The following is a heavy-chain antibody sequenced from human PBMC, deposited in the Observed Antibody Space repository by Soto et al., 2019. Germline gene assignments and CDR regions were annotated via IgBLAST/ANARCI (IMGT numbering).Heavy chain of an antibody. Sequence: QVQLVQSGAEVKKPGSSVKVSCKASGGTFSSYAISWVRQAPGQGLEWMGGIIPIFGTANYAQKLQGRVTITADESTSTANMALSSLRSEDTAVYYCASDAHYYGSESYYGASDIWRQGTMITVSS. CDR3: ASDAHYYGSESYYGASDI. J-gene: IGHJ3*02. CDR1: GGTFSSYA. V-gene: IGHV1-69*01. D-gene: IGHD3-10*01. CDR2: IIPIFGTA.